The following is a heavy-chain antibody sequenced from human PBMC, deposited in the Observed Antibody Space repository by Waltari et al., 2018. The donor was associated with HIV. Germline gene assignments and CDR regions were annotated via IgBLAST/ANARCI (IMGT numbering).Heavy chain of an antibody. D-gene: IGHD5-18*01. CDR2: IESGGST. CDR3: ARVVGTAMVLGY. CDR1: GFTVSSNY. Sequence: EVQLVESGGGLVQPGGSLSLSCAASGFTVSSNYLSWVRQAPGSVVVWVAVIESGGSTDYADSVKGRFTISRDNSKNTLYHQMNSLRAEDTAVYYCARVVGTAMVLGYWGQGTLVTVSS. V-gene: IGHV3-66*01. J-gene: IGHJ4*02.